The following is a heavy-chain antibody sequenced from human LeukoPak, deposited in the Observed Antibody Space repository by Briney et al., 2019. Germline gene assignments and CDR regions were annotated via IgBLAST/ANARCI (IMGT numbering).Heavy chain of an antibody. Sequence: GRSLRLSCAASGLTFSSYAMHWVRQAPGKGLEWVAVISYDGSNKYYADSVKGRFTISRDNSKNTLYLQMNSLRAEDTAVYYCARDGGAMIVVVMFDYWGQGTLVSVSS. CDR1: GLTFSSYA. J-gene: IGHJ4*02. CDR3: ARDGGAMIVVVMFDY. D-gene: IGHD3-22*01. CDR2: ISYDGSNK. V-gene: IGHV3-30-3*01.